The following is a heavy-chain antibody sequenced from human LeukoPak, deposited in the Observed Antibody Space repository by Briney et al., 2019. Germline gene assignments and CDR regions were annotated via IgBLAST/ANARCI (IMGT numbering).Heavy chain of an antibody. Sequence: ASVKVSCKASGYTFNNYDVNWVRQASGQGLEWMGWVNPKSGNTGYAQRFQGRVTMTRDTSISTAYMELSSLTSNDTAVYFCARGPRNDPWGQGTLVTVSS. CDR3: ARGPRNDP. CDR1: GYTFNNYD. D-gene: IGHD1-14*01. V-gene: IGHV1-8*01. J-gene: IGHJ5*02. CDR2: VNPKSGNT.